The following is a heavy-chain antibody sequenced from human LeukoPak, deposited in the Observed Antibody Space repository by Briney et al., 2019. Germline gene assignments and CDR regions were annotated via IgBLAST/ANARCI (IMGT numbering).Heavy chain of an antibody. V-gene: IGHV3-48*04. CDR1: GFTFSSYS. J-gene: IGHJ4*02. CDR3: ASGYSSDYGGNVY. Sequence: PGGSLRLSCAASGFTFSSYSMNWVRQAPGKGLEWVSYISSSSSTIYYADSVKGRFAISRDNAKNSLYLQMNSLRAEDTAVYYCASGYSSDYGGNVYWGRGTLVTVSS. CDR2: ISSSSSTI. D-gene: IGHD4-23*01.